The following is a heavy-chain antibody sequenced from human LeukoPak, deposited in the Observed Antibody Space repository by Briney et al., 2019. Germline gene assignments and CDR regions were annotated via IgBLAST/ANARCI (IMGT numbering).Heavy chain of an antibody. Sequence: ASVKVSCKASGGTFSSYAISWVRQAPGQGLEWMGGIIPIFGTANYEQKFQGRVTITADESTSTDYMELSSLRSDDTAVYYCARDASYDSSGYPAYYFDYWGQGTLVTVSS. CDR2: IIPIFGTA. J-gene: IGHJ4*02. V-gene: IGHV1-69*13. D-gene: IGHD3-22*01. CDR1: GGTFSSYA. CDR3: ARDASYDSSGYPAYYFDY.